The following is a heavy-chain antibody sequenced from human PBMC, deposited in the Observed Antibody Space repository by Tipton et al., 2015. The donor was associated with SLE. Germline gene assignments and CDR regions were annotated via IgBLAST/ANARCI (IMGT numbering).Heavy chain of an antibody. J-gene: IGHJ4*02. V-gene: IGHV5-51*01. D-gene: IGHD2-8*02. CDR3: ARHATEVTGGDY. CDR2: IYPGDSDT. CDR1: GYIFTTHW. Sequence: QLVQSGAEVKKPGESLKISCKGSGYIFTTHWIGWVRQMPGKGLEWMGIIYPGDSDTRYSPSFRGQVIISVDKSINTAYLQWSSLQASDTAMYYCARHATEVTGGDYWGQGTLVTVSS.